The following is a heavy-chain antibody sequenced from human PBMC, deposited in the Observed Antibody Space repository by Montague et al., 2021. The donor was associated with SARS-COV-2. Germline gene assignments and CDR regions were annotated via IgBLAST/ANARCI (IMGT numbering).Heavy chain of an antibody. CDR1: GDSISPYY. J-gene: IGHJ4*02. D-gene: IGHD6-19*01. CDR3: ARIAMAATFDS. Sequence: SETLSLTCTVSGDSISPYYWNWIRQPPGKGLEWIGYIYYTGGTKYNPSLKSRVSMSVDTSKNQFSLRLTSVGAADTAAYYCARIAMAATFDSWGQGALVTVSS. V-gene: IGHV4-59*13. CDR2: IYYTGGT.